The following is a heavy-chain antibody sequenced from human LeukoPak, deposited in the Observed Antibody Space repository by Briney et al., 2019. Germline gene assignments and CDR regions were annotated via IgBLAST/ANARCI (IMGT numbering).Heavy chain of an antibody. D-gene: IGHD2-15*01. Sequence: GGSLRLSCAASGFTFSSYWMSWVRQAPGKGLEWVANIKQDGSEKYYVDSVKGRFTISRDNAKNSLYLQMNSPRAEDTAVYYCAGYCSGGSCYSNPYYYYYGMDVWGQGTTVTVSS. CDR3: AGYCSGGSCYSNPYYYYYGMDV. CDR1: GFTFSSYW. J-gene: IGHJ6*02. CDR2: IKQDGSEK. V-gene: IGHV3-7*01.